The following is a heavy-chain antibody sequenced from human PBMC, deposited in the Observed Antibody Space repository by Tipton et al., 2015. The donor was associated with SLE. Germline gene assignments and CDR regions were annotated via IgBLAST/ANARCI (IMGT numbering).Heavy chain of an antibody. CDR2: SNHSGRA. J-gene: IGHJ2*01. V-gene: IGHV4-34*01. CDR1: TGPFSGYY. CDR3: ARVDRRSRQDWGCFDF. Sequence: TLSLTCAVYTGPFSGYYWTWIRQPPGKGLEWIGESNHSGRANYNPSLKRRVTISVDRSKNQFSLKQSSVIAADTAMYYCARVDRRSRQDWGCFDFWGRGAFVAVCS. D-gene: IGHD2-21*01.